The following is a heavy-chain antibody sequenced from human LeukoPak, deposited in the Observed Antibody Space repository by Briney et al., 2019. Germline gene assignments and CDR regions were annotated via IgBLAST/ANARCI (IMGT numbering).Heavy chain of an antibody. CDR1: GGSISSSSYY. CDR3: ARQGAAAGDFDY. D-gene: IGHD6-13*01. V-gene: IGHV4-39*01. J-gene: IGHJ4*02. Sequence: SGTLSLTCTVSGGSISSSSYYWGWIRQPPGKGLEWIGSIYYSGSTYHNPSLKSRVTISVDTSKNQFSLKLSSVTAADTAVYYCARQGAAAGDFDYWGQGTLVTVSS. CDR2: IYYSGST.